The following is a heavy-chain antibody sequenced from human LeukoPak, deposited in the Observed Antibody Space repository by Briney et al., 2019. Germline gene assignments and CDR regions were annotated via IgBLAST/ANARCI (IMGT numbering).Heavy chain of an antibody. CDR1: GGSLSGYY. J-gene: IGHJ6*02. CDR3: ARGKYYGSGSSRRYYYYGMDV. D-gene: IGHD3-10*01. V-gene: IGHV4-34*01. Sequence: PLETLSLTCAVYGGSLSGYYWSWIRQPPGKGLEWIGEINHSGSTNYNPSLKSRVTISVDTSKNQFSLKLSSVTAADTAVYYCARGKYYGSGSSRRYYYYGMDVWGQGTTVTVSS. CDR2: INHSGST.